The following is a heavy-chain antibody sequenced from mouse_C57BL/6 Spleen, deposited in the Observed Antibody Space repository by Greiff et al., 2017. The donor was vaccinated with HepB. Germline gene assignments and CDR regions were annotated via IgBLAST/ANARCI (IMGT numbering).Heavy chain of an antibody. D-gene: IGHD2-4*01. CDR1: GFSLSTFGMG. V-gene: IGHV8-8*01. CDR2: IWWDDDK. CDR3: ARMRGYYDPHYYYAMDY. J-gene: IGHJ4*01. Sequence: QVTLKESGPGILQPSQTLSLTCSFSGFSLSTFGMGVGWIRQPSGKGLEWLAHIWWDDDKYYNPALKSRLTISKDTSKNQVFLKIANVDTADTATYYCARMRGYYDPHYYYAMDYWGQGTSVTVSS.